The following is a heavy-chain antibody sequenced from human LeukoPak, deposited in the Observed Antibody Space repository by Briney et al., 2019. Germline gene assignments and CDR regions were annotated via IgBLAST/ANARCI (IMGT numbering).Heavy chain of an antibody. Sequence: ASVKVSCKVSGYTLTELSMHWVRQAPGKGLEWVGGFDPEDGETIYAQKFQGRVTVTEDTSTDTAYMELSSLRSEDTAVYYCATSHFCSSTSCYNHYYYYGMDVWGKGTTVTVSS. J-gene: IGHJ6*04. V-gene: IGHV1-24*01. CDR3: ATSHFCSSTSCYNHYYYYGMDV. CDR2: FDPEDGET. D-gene: IGHD2-2*02. CDR1: GYTLTELS.